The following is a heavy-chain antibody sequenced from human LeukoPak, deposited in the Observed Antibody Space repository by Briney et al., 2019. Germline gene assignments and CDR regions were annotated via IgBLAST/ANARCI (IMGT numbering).Heavy chain of an antibody. J-gene: IGHJ6*02. CDR3: ARSGLDSRYYFGMDV. Sequence: PSETLSLTCTVSGGSISSYYWSWIRQPPGGGLEWIGYIYYSGSTNYNPSFKRRVTISLDTSKSQFSLKLRSVTAADTAVYYCARSGLDSRYYFGMDVWGQGTTVTVSS. V-gene: IGHV4-59*01. CDR2: IYYSGST. CDR1: GGSISSYY. D-gene: IGHD5-12*01.